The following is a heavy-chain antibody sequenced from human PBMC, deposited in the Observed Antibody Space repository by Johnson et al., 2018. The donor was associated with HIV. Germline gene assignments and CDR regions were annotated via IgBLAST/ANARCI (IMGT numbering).Heavy chain of an antibody. CDR1: GFPVSGDY. V-gene: IGHV3-66*01. D-gene: IGHD3-16*01. CDR3: ARGLGVWGSYFGGTGDAFDI. CDR2: IYNSGTT. J-gene: IGHJ3*02. Sequence: VQLVESGGGLVRPGGSLRLSCAASGFPVSGDYMSWVRQTPRKGLEWVSLIYNSGTTHYADSVKGRFTISRDNSKNTLYLQMNSLRAEDTAVYYCARGLGVWGSYFGGTGDAFDIWGQGTMVTVSS.